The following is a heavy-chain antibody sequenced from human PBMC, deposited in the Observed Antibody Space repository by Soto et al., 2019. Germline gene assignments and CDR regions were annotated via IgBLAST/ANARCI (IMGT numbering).Heavy chain of an antibody. CDR3: ARSIAARRAGGY. Sequence: ASVKVSCKASGYTFTGYYMHWVRQAPGQGLEWMGWINPNSGGTNYAQKFQGRVAMTRDTSISTAYMELSRLRSDDTAVYYCARSIAARRAGGYWGQGTLVTVSS. CDR1: GYTFTGYY. V-gene: IGHV1-2*02. CDR2: INPNSGGT. J-gene: IGHJ4*02. D-gene: IGHD6-6*01.